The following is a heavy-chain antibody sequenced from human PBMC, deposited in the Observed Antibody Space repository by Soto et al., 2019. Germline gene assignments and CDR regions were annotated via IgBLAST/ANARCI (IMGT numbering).Heavy chain of an antibody. J-gene: IGHJ4*02. CDR3: AREDGGGGRRHDF. V-gene: IGHV1-46*01. CDR1: GYTFAMHY. Sequence: QVQLVQSGAEVKKPGASVKISCKTSGYTFAMHYIHWVRQAPGQGLEWMGMINPSDGSTSYVQKFQGRVTMTRDTSATTVFLNMSRLTPHDTAVFYCAREDGGGGRRHDFWGQGTLVTVSS. CDR2: INPSDGST. D-gene: IGHD2-15*01.